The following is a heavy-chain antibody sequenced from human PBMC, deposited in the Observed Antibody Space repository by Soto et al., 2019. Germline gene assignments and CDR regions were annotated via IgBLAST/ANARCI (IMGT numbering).Heavy chain of an antibody. D-gene: IGHD3-3*01. Sequence: PGGSLRLSCAASGFTFSDYYMSWIRQAPGKGLEWVSYISSSGSTIYYADSVKGRFTISRDNAKNSLYLQMNSLRAEDTAVYYCAKYYVTPRGYYYYMDVWGKGTTVTVSS. CDR2: ISSSGSTI. J-gene: IGHJ6*03. CDR3: AKYYVTPRGYYYYMDV. CDR1: GFTFSDYY. V-gene: IGHV3-11*01.